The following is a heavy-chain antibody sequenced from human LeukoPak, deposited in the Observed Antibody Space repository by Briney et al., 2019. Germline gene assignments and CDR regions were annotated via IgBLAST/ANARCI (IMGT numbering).Heavy chain of an antibody. J-gene: IGHJ4*02. D-gene: IGHD3-10*01. V-gene: IGHV3-48*01. Sequence: PGGSLRLSCAGSGFTFSSYSMNWVRHAPGKGLEWVSYIGHTGSITDYADSVKGRFTISRDNSKNTLYLQMNSLRAEDTAVYYCASTDYYGSGSYSIWGQGTLVTVSS. CDR3: ASTDYYGSGSYSI. CDR2: IGHTGSIT. CDR1: GFTFSSYS.